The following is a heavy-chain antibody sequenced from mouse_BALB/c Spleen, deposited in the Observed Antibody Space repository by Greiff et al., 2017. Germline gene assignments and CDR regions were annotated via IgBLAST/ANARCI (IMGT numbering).Heavy chain of an antibody. CDR3: AGGSSYYAMDY. Sequence: EVQLQQSGPELVKPGASVKMSCKASGYTFTSYVMHWVKQKPGQGLEWIGYINPYNDGTKYNEKFKGKATLTSDKSSSTAYMELSSLTSEDSAVYYCAGGSSYYAMDYWGQGTSVTVSS. CDR1: GYTFTSYV. J-gene: IGHJ4*01. CDR2: INPYNDGT. D-gene: IGHD1-1*01. V-gene: IGHV1-14*01.